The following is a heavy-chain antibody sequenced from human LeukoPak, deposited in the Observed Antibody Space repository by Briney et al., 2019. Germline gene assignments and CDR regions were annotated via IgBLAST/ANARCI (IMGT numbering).Heavy chain of an antibody. J-gene: IGHJ4*02. D-gene: IGHD3-10*01. CDR2: IYYSGST. Sequence: SETLSLTCTVSGGSISGYYWSWIRQPPGKGLEWIGYIYYSGSTNYNPSLKSRVTISLDTSKNQFSLKLSSVTAADTALYYCARALTYGSRTYYFDYWGQGTLVTVSS. CDR3: ARALTYGSRTYYFDY. V-gene: IGHV4-59*01. CDR1: GGSISGYY.